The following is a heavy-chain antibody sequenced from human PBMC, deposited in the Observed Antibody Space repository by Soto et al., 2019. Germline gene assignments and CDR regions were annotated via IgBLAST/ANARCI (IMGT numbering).Heavy chain of an antibody. CDR3: ARIRITIFGVVNNWFDP. D-gene: IGHD3-3*01. Sequence: PSETLSLTCTVSGGSVISGSYYWICIRQPPGKGLELIGYIYYSGSTNYNPSLKSRVTISVDTSKNQFSLKLSSVTAADTAVYYCARIRITIFGVVNNWFDPWGQGTLVTVSS. CDR2: IYYSGST. CDR1: GGSVISGSYY. J-gene: IGHJ5*02. V-gene: IGHV4-61*01.